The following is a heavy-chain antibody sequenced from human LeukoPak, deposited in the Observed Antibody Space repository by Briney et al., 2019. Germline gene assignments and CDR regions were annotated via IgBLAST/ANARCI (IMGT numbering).Heavy chain of an antibody. D-gene: IGHD1-26*01. J-gene: IGHJ6*03. CDR2: IYYSGST. CDR1: GGSISSYY. CDR3: ARMVGWGARGYYYYYMDV. V-gene: IGHV4-59*12. Sequence: SETLSLTCAVSGGSISSYYWSWIRQPPGKGLEWIGYIYYSGSTNYNPSLKSRVTISVDTSKNQFSLKLSSVTAADTAVYYCARMVGWGARGYYYYYMDVWGKGTTVTISS.